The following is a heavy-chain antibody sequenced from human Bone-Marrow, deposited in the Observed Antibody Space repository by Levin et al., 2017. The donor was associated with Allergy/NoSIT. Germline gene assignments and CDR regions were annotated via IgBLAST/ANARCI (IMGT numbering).Heavy chain of an antibody. CDR3: ARLDGYSFDY. CDR1: GGSISSSGYH. V-gene: IGHV4-31*03. CDR2: ISYRGST. Sequence: SETLSLTCTVSGGSISSSGYHWTWIRQYPNKGLEWIGYISYRGSTYFNPSLKSRLTMSIDTSDQHFSLNLTSVSAADTASYYCARLDGYSFDYWGQGALVTVSS. D-gene: IGHD1-1*01. J-gene: IGHJ4*02.